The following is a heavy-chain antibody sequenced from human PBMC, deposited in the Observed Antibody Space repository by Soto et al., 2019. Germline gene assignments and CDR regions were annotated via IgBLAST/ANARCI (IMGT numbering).Heavy chain of an antibody. Sequence: EVQLVESGGGLVQPGGSLRLSCAASGFTFSSYCMHWVRQAPGKGLVWVLGINSDGSSTSYADSVKGRFTISRDNAKDTLYLQMNSLRAEDTAVYYCVRTSLVVAAATREDYWGQGTPVTVAS. CDR1: GFTFSSYC. V-gene: IGHV3-74*01. CDR3: VRTSLVVAAATREDY. J-gene: IGHJ4*02. D-gene: IGHD2-15*01. CDR2: INSDGSST.